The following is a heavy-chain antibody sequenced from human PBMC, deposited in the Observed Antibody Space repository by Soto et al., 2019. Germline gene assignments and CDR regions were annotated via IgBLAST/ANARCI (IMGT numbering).Heavy chain of an antibody. CDR1: GYTLTELS. J-gene: IGHJ4*02. CDR3: ATTFMVRDVIITRSLYY. D-gene: IGHD3-10*01. V-gene: IGHV1-24*01. Sequence: ASVKVSCKVSGYTLTELSMHWVRQAPGKGLEWMGGFDPEDGETIYAQKFQGRVTMTEDTSTDTAYMELSSLRSEDTAVYYCATTFMVRDVIITRSLYYWGQRTPVTVSS. CDR2: FDPEDGET.